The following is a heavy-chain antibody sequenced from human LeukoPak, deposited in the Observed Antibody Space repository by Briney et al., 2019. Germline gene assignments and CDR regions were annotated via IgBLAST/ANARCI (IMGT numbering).Heavy chain of an antibody. J-gene: IGHJ6*03. Sequence: SVKVSCKASGGTFSSYAISWVRQAPGQGLEWMGGIIPIFGTANYAQKFQGRVTITTDESTSTAYMELSSLRSEDTAVYYCARGTVVRGVIYHYYYMDVWGKGTTVTIAS. CDR2: IIPIFGTA. D-gene: IGHD3-10*01. CDR1: GGTFSSYA. V-gene: IGHV1-69*05. CDR3: ARGTVVRGVIYHYYYMDV.